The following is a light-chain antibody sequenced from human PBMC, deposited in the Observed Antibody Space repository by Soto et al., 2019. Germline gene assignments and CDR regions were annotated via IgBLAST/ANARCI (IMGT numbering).Light chain of an antibody. Sequence: EIVMTQSPATLSVSPGDRATISCRASQSVSSGLAWYQQRPDQAPRLLIYDASTRATGIPARFGGSGSGTEFTQTISSLQSEDVAVYYCQQYNNWPPLTFGGGTKVELK. CDR2: DAS. CDR1: QSVSSG. CDR3: QQYNNWPPLT. V-gene: IGKV3-15*01. J-gene: IGKJ4*01.